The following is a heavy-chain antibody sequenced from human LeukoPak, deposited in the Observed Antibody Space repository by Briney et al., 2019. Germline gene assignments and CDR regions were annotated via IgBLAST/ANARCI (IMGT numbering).Heavy chain of an antibody. CDR2: VHYSGTT. V-gene: IGHV4-59*01. J-gene: IGHJ6*02. Sequence: PSETLSLTCIVSGGTISSYVWSWLRQPPGKGLEWIGDVHYSGTTNYNPSLRGRVTISVDTSKNQFSLTLSSLTAADTAVYYCARVLNWGSFNYYFGMDAWGQGTTVTVSS. CDR3: ARVLNWGSFNYYFGMDA. CDR1: GGTISSYV. D-gene: IGHD7-27*01.